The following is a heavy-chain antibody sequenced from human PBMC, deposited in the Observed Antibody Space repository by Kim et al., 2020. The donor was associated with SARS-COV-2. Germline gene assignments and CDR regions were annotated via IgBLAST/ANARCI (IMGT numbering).Heavy chain of an antibody. Sequence: GGSLRLSCTASGFTFSNSGMAWVRQAPGKGKEWVSAIGVGGSTFYPDSVKGRFIISRDNSENTLYLQMNSLRAEDTAIYYCAKERVGSSWGSYQDSWGQG. CDR1: GFTFSNSG. D-gene: IGHD6-13*01. CDR2: IGVGGST. J-gene: IGHJ4*02. CDR3: AKERVGSSWGSYQDS. V-gene: IGHV3-23*01.